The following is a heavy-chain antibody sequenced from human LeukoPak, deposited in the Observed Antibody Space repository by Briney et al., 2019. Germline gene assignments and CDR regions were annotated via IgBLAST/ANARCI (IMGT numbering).Heavy chain of an antibody. Sequence: ASVKVSCKASGGTFSSYAISWVRQAPGQGLEWMGIINPSGGSTSYAQKFQGRVTMTRDTSTSTVYMELSSLRSEDTAVYYCARGTRRTGTPTFDPWGQGTLVTVSS. D-gene: IGHD1-7*01. CDR2: INPSGGST. CDR3: ARGTRRTGTPTFDP. J-gene: IGHJ5*02. V-gene: IGHV1-46*01. CDR1: GGTFSSYA.